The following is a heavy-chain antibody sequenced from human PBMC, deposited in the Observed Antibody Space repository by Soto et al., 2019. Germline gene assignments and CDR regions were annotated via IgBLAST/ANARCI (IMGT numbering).Heavy chain of an antibody. CDR2: INAGNDNT. J-gene: IGHJ4*02. CDR1: GYTFTSYA. V-gene: IGHV1-3*01. CDR3: ARGPPKYCISPSCYPSAY. Sequence: ASVKVSCKASGYTFTSYAMHWVRQAPGQRLEWMGWINAGNDNTKYSQKFQGRVTITRDTSASTAYMELSSLRSEDTAVYYCARGPPKYCISPSCYPSAYWGQETLVTFS. D-gene: IGHD2-2*01.